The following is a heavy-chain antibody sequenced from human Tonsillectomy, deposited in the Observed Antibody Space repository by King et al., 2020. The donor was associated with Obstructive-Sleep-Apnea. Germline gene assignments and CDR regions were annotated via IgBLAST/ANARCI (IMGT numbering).Heavy chain of an antibody. CDR3: ARDSVATSGHYYYGMDA. J-gene: IGHJ6*02. V-gene: IGHV4-30-4*01. CDR1: GGSISSGDYY. CDR2: IYYSGCT. Sequence: VQLQESGPGLVKPSQTLSLTCTVSGGSISSGDYYWSWIRQPPGKGLEWIGYIYYSGCTYYNPSLKSRVTISVDTSNNQFSLRLSAVTAADTAVYFCARDSVATSGHYYYGMDAWGQGTTVTVSS. D-gene: IGHD6-19*01.